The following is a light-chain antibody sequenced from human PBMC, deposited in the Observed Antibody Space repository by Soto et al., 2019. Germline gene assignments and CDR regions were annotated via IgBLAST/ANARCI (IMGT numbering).Light chain of an antibody. V-gene: IGLV2-14*01. CDR3: SSYTSSSTLAV. Sequence: SALTQPASLSGSPGQSITISCNGTSSDVGGYNYVSWYQQDPGKAPKLMIYDVNNRPSGVSNRFSGSKSGNTASLTISGGQARDEAYYYSSSYTSSSTLAVFGGGTKLTV. J-gene: IGLJ2*01. CDR2: DVN. CDR1: SSDVGGYNY.